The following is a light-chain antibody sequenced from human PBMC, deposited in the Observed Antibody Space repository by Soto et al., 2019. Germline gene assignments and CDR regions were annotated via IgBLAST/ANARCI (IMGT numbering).Light chain of an antibody. J-gene: IGKJ2*01. CDR1: QSISGW. V-gene: IGKV1-5*01. Sequence: DIQMTQSPSTLSASVGDRVTITCRASQSISGWLAWYQQKPGKAPKLLIYDASSLESGVPSRFSGSGSGTEFTLTISSLQPDDFATYYCQQYSSYSPFTFGQGTKLEIK. CDR3: QQYSSYSPFT. CDR2: DAS.